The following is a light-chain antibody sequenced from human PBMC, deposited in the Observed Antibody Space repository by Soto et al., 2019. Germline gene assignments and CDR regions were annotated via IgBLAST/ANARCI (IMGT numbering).Light chain of an antibody. CDR1: QTISNY. Sequence: DIQMTQSPSSLSASVGDRVTITCRASQTISNYLNWYQQKPGKAPKLLIYGASSLQSGDPSRFSGSGSGTDFPLPISSLRPEDFATYYGQQPYTTPHTFGQGTKLDIK. J-gene: IGKJ2*01. CDR2: GAS. CDR3: QQPYTTPHT. V-gene: IGKV1-39*01.